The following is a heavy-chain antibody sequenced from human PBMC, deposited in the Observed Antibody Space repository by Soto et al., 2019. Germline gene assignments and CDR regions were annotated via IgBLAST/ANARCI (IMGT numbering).Heavy chain of an antibody. CDR1: GGSISSGGYY. Sequence: SETLSLTCTVSGGSISSGGYYWSWIRQHPGKGLEWIGYIYYSGSTYYNPSLKSRVTISVDTSKNQFSLKLSSVTAADTAVYYCARAQTYYDFWSGYYSHYYGMDVWGQGTTVTVS. CDR3: ARAQTYYDFWSGYYSHYYGMDV. J-gene: IGHJ6*02. D-gene: IGHD3-3*01. CDR2: IYYSGST. V-gene: IGHV4-31*03.